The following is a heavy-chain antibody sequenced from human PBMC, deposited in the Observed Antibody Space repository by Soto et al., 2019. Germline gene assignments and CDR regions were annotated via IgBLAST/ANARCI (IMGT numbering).Heavy chain of an antibody. CDR2: ITSSGSTI. D-gene: IGHD3-9*01. Sequence: EVQLVESGGGLVQPGGSLRLSCAASGFTFSSYEMNWVRQAPGKGLEWVSYITSSGSTIYYADAVKGRFTISRDNAKNSLYLQMNSLRAEDTAGYYCAREGCCDWLLSPGIDYWGQGTLVTVSS. V-gene: IGHV3-48*03. CDR3: AREGCCDWLLSPGIDY. J-gene: IGHJ4*02. CDR1: GFTFSSYE.